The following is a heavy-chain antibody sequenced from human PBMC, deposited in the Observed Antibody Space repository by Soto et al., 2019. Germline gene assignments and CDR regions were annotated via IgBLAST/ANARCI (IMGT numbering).Heavy chain of an antibody. Sequence: XESLRLSCAASGFTFSSYAMHWVRQAPGKGLEWVAVISYDGSNKYYADSVKGRFTISRDNSKNTLYLQMNSLRAEDTAVYYCARDSPSRYCSGGSCLKYYFDYWGQGTLVTVSS. CDR3: ARDSPSRYCSGGSCLKYYFDY. CDR1: GFTFSSYA. V-gene: IGHV3-30-3*01. D-gene: IGHD2-15*01. J-gene: IGHJ4*02. CDR2: ISYDGSNK.